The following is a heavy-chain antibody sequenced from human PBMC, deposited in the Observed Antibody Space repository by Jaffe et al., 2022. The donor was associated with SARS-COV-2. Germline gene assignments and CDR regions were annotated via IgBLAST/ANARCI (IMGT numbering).Heavy chain of an antibody. D-gene: IGHD3-22*01. CDR2: ILSSSTTI. J-gene: IGHJ4*02. CDR3: VRESADYYDSSGYPYFDY. V-gene: IGHV3-48*01. Sequence: EVQLVESGGGLVQPGGSLRLSCAASGFTFSYYSMNWVRQAPGKGLEWVSYILSSSTTIDYADSVKGRFTISRDNAKNSLYLQMNRLGAEDTAVYYCVRESADYYDSSGYPYFDYWGQGTLVTVSS. CDR1: GFTFSYYS.